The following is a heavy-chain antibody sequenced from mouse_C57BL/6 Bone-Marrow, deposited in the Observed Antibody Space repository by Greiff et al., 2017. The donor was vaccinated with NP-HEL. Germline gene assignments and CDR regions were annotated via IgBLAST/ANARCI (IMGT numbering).Heavy chain of an antibody. V-gene: IGHV1-5*01. J-gene: IGHJ1*03. Sequence: EVQLVESGTVLARPGASVKMSCKTSGYTFTSYWMHWVKQRPGQGLEWIGAIYPGNSDTSYNQKFKGKAKLTAVTSASTAYMELSSLTNEDSAVYYCTHIYYYGKDWYFDVWGTGTTVTVSS. D-gene: IGHD1-1*01. CDR3: THIYYYGKDWYFDV. CDR2: IYPGNSDT. CDR1: GYTFTSYW.